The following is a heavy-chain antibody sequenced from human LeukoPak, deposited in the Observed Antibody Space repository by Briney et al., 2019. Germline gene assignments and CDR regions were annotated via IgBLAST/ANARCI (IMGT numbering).Heavy chain of an antibody. Sequence: GASVKVSCKASGYTFTSYYMHWERQAPGQGEEGRGIINPSGGSTSYAQKFQGRVTMNRDRYTRKVYMALTSLRSEDTAVYYCARSKYFDWLSRFFDYWGQGTLVTVSS. CDR2: INPSGGST. CDR3: ARSKYFDWLSRFFDY. D-gene: IGHD3-9*01. CDR1: GYTFTSYY. J-gene: IGHJ4*02. V-gene: IGHV1-46*01.